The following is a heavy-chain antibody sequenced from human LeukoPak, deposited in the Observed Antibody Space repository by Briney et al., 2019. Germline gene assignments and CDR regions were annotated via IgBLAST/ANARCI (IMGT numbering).Heavy chain of an antibody. CDR2: NNGGGNTT. J-gene: IGHJ6*03. CDR1: GFAFSIFA. Sequence: PGGSLRLSCAASGFAFSIFAMGWVRQSPGKGLEWLSTNNGGGNTTFYADSVKGRFTISRDNSKNTLYLHMDSLRPDDTAIYYCTQELHVAVAVADYYYFYMDVWGRGTAVTVSS. CDR3: TQELHVAVAVADYYYFYMDV. D-gene: IGHD6-19*01. V-gene: IGHV3-23*01.